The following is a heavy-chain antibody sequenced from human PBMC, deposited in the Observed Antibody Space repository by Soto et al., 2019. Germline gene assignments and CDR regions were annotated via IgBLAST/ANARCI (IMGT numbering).Heavy chain of an antibody. V-gene: IGHV1-69*13. CDR3: ASLTWVGRFLEYFDV. J-gene: IGHJ6*02. D-gene: IGHD3-3*01. CDR2: IVPLFNTP. CDR1: GGSFRTYA. Sequence: AXSVKVSCKASGGSFRTYAITWVRQVPGQGLEWMGGIVPLFNTPNYAQKFQGRVTITADESLSTAYVELSSLRPEDTAVYYCASLTWVGRFLEYFDVWGQGSTVTVSS.